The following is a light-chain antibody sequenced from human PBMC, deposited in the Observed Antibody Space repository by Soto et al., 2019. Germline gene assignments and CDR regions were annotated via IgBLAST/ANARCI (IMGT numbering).Light chain of an antibody. CDR1: QSVSSSY. Sequence: EIVLTQSPGTLSLSPGERATLSCRASQSVSSSYLAWYQQKPGQAPRLLIYGASSRATGIPDRFSGSGSGTDFTLTISRLEPEDIAVYYCQQYGSSPYTFGQGNKLEI. V-gene: IGKV3-20*01. CDR2: GAS. J-gene: IGKJ2*01. CDR3: QQYGSSPYT.